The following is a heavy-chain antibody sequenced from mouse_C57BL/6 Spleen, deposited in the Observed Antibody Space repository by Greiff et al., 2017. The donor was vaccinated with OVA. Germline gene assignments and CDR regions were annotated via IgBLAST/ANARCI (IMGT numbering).Heavy chain of an antibody. CDR3: ARRDGSSSMDY. D-gene: IGHD1-1*01. Sequence: QVQLQQSGAELVRPGSSVKLSCKASGYTFTSYWMHWVKQRPIQGLEWIGNIDPSDSETHYNQKFKDKATLTVDKSSSTAYMQLSSLTSEDSAVYYCARRDGSSSMDYWGQGTSVTVSS. CDR1: GYTFTSYW. V-gene: IGHV1-52*01. CDR2: IDPSDSET. J-gene: IGHJ4*01.